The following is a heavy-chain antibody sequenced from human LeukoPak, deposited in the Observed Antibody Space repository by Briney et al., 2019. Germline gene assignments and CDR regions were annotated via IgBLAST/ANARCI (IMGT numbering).Heavy chain of an antibody. CDR3: ARHVTGYYFDS. D-gene: IGHD1-14*01. CDR1: GRPNSSYY. Sequence: PSETLSLTCTVPGRPNSSYYWSWIRQPPGRGPVWIGYIYYSGSTNYNPSLKSRVTISVDTSKNQFSLKLSSVTAADTAVYYCARHVTGYYFDSWGQGTLVTVSS. V-gene: IGHV4-59*08. J-gene: IGHJ4*02. CDR2: IYYSGST.